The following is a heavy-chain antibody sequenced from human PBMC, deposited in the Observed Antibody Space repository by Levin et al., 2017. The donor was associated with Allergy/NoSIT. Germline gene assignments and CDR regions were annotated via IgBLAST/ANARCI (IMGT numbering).Heavy chain of an antibody. CDR1: GASITTDY. CDR3: AGVPGGGGMEV. V-gene: IGHV4-4*08. D-gene: IGHD1-14*01. CDR2: LYSGAST. J-gene: IGHJ6*02. Sequence: GSLRLSCTVSGASITTDYWSWIRQSPGKGLEWIGYLYSGASTIFNPSLKGRVTISFDTFANHVSLKQTSVTAADTAVYCCAGVPGGGGMEVWGQGTTVTVSS.